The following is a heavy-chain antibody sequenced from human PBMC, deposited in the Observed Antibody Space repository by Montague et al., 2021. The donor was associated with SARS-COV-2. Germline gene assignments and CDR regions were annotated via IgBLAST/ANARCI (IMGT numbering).Heavy chain of an antibody. CDR3: ARVFPRWLQFDPYFDY. CDR2: IYYSGST. D-gene: IGHD5-24*01. J-gene: IGHJ4*02. V-gene: IGHV4-61*01. Sequence: SETLSLTCTVAGGSISSGSYYWSWIRQPPGKGLEWIGYIYYSGSTKYKRSLKSRVTISVDTSKNQFSLKLSSVTAADTAVYYCARVFPRWLQFDPYFDYWGQGTLVTVSS. CDR1: GGSISSGSYY.